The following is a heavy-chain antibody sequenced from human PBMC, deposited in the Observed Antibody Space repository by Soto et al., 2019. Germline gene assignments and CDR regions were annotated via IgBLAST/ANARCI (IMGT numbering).Heavy chain of an antibody. CDR2: IHISGAT. J-gene: IGHJ4*02. D-gene: IGHD2-15*01. CDR3: ARINGGSPDF. V-gene: IGHV4-4*07. CDR1: GGSMNAHF. Sequence: SETLSLTCTVSGGSMNAHFWSWIRQSAGKGLEWIGHIHISGATTYNPSLKGRVTMSLDPPKNQLSLKLTSVTAADTAVYYCARINGGSPDFWGQGTLVTV.